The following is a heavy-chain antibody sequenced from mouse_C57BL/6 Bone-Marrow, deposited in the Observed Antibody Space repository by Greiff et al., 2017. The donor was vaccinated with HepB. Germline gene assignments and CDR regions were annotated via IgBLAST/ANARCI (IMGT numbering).Heavy chain of an antibody. Sequence: QVTLKVSGPGILQPSQTLSLTCSFSGFSLSTFGMGVGWIRQPSGQGLVWLAHIWWDDAKYYNPVLKSRLTTSKDTSKNQIFLKIANVDTADTATYYCARRELSLAMDYWGQGTSVTVSS. CDR1: GFSLSTFGMG. CDR2: IWWDDAK. D-gene: IGHD1-1*02. CDR3: ARRELSLAMDY. V-gene: IGHV8-8*01. J-gene: IGHJ4*01.